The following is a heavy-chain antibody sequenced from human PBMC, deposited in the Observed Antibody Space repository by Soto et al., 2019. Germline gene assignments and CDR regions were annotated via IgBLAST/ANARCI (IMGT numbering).Heavy chain of an antibody. J-gene: IGHJ4*02. V-gene: IGHV5-10-1*01. CDR1: GYSFAGYW. Sequence: EESRTISCKGSGYSFAGYWITWVRQKPGKGLEWMGRIDPSDSQTYYSPSFRGHVTISVTKSITTVFLQWSSLRASDTAMYYCARQIYDSDTGPNFQYYFDSWGQGTPVTGSS. D-gene: IGHD3-22*01. CDR2: IDPSDSQT. CDR3: ARQIYDSDTGPNFQYYFDS.